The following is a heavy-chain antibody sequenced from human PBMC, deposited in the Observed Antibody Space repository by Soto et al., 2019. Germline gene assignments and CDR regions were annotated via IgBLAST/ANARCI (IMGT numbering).Heavy chain of an antibody. J-gene: IGHJ6*02. CDR3: ARAPRRYCTSLSCLGLYGLDV. CDR2: ISFDGNIK. V-gene: IGHV3-30-3*01. D-gene: IGHD2-8*01. Sequence: QVQLVESGGGVVQPGRSLRLSCAASGFTFSDYAMHWVRHVPGQGLECVAVISFDGNIKYDADSVKGRFTISRDNSKNTLFLQMDSRKGADTAVYSCARAPRRYCTSLSCLGLYGLDVWGQGTAVTVSS. CDR1: GFTFSDYA.